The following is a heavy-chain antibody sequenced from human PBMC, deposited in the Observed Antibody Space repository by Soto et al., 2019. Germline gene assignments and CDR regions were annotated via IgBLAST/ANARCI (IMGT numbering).Heavy chain of an antibody. V-gene: IGHV1-3*01. D-gene: IGHD3-22*01. CDR2: INAGNGNT. J-gene: IGHJ4*02. Sequence: ASVKVSCKASGYTFTSYAMHWVRQAPGQRLEWMGWINAGNGNTKYSQKLQGRVTITRDTSASTAYMELSSLRSEDTVVYYCARGSGYYYWDDYWGQGTLVTVSS. CDR3: ARGSGYYYWDDY. CDR1: GYTFTSYA.